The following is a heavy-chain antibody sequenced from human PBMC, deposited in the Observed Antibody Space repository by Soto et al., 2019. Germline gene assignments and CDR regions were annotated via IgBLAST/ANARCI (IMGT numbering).Heavy chain of an antibody. CDR3: ARDYGSGSYHWFDP. CDR1: GGSISSGGYY. V-gene: IGHV4-31*02. Sequence: LSLTCTVSGGSISSGGYYWSWIRQHPGKGLEWIGYIYYSGSTYYNPSLKSRVTISVDTSKNQFSLKLSSVTAADTAVYYCARDYGSGSYHWFDPWGQGTLVTVSS. CDR2: IYYSGST. J-gene: IGHJ5*02. D-gene: IGHD3-10*01.